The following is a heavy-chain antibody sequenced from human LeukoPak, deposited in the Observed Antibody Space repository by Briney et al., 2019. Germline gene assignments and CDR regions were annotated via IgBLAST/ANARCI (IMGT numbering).Heavy chain of an antibody. CDR3: ARREATTEYFDF. D-gene: IGHD1-7*01. V-gene: IGHV5-51*01. J-gene: IGHJ4*02. Sequence: GASLKISCKGSGYSFTRYWIGWVRQLPGKGLEWMGVIYPGDSDTRYNPSFQGQVTISADRSFGTAYLQWSSLKASDSAMYYCARREATTEYFDFWGQGTLVTVSS. CDR1: GYSFTRYW. CDR2: IYPGDSDT.